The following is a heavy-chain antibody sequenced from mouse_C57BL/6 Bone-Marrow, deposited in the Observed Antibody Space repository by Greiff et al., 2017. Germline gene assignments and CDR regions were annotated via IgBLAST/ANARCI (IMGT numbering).Heavy chain of an antibody. J-gene: IGHJ1*03. V-gene: IGHV5-17*01. CDR2: ISSGSSTI. CDR1: GFTFSDYG. Sequence: EVQVVESGGGLVKPGGSLKLSCAASGFTFSDYGMHWVRQAPEKGLEWVAYISSGSSTIYYADTVKGRFPISIDNAKHPLFLQMTSRRSEDTAMYYCARKAYWYVDVWGTGTTVTVSS. CDR3: ARKAYWYVDV.